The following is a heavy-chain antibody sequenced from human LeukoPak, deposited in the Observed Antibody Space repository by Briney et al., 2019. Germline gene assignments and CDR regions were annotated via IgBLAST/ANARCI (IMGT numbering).Heavy chain of an antibody. D-gene: IGHD2-8*01. CDR2: ISYDGSNK. CDR3: ARDVPDIVLMVYATAYYFDY. CDR1: GFTFRSYA. J-gene: IGHJ4*02. V-gene: IGHV3-30*04. Sequence: PGRSLRLSCAASGFTFRSYAMHWVRQAPGKGLEWVAVISYDGSNKYYADSVKGRFTISRDNSKNTLYLQMNSLRAEDTAVHYRARDVPDIVLMVYATAYYFDYWGQGTLVTVSS.